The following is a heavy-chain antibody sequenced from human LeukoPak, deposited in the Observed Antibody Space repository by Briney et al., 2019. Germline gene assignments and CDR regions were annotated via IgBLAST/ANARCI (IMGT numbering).Heavy chain of an antibody. CDR1: GVTFSSYA. CDR2: ISGSGGSS. Sequence: QTGGSLRLSCVASGVTFSSYAMSWVRQAPGKGLEWVSAISGSGGSSYYADSVKGRFTISRDNSKNTLYLQMNSLRAEDTAVYYCAKDHSPYSMVHYFDYWGQGTLVTVSS. D-gene: IGHD6-13*01. V-gene: IGHV3-23*01. J-gene: IGHJ4*02. CDR3: AKDHSPYSMVHYFDY.